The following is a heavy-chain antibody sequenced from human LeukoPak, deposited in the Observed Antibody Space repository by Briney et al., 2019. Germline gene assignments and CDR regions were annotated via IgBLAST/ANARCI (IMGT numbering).Heavy chain of an antibody. CDR2: IRYDGSNK. J-gene: IGHJ5*02. CDR1: GFTFSSYW. Sequence: GGSLRLSCAASGFTFSSYWMHWVRQAPGKGLEWVAFIRYDGSNKYYADSVKGRFTISRDNSKNTLYLQMNSLRAEDTAVYYCAKNKAYYYGSRGENWFDPWGQGTLVTVSS. CDR3: AKNKAYYYGSRGENWFDP. V-gene: IGHV3-30*02. D-gene: IGHD3-10*01.